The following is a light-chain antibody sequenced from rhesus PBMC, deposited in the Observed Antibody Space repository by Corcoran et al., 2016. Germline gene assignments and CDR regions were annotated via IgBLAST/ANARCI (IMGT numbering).Light chain of an antibody. CDR1: QSIGSS. J-gene: IGKJ1*01. Sequence: EIVMTQSPATLSLSPGERATLSCRASQSIGSSLAWYQQKPGQAPRLLIYGAASRAPGIPDRYSGSGSGTDFTLTISSLVPEDVAVYYCLQLSNWPRTFVQGPKVEIK. CDR3: LQLSNWPRT. V-gene: IGKV3-24*04. CDR2: GAA.